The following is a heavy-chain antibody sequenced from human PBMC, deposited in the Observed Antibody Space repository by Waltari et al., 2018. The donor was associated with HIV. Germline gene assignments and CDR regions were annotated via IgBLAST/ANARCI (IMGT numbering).Heavy chain of an antibody. V-gene: IGHV3-21*01. CDR2: ISGIGTYT. CDR1: GFTFTSSS. Sequence: VLLVESGGGLVKPGGSLRLSCVASGFTFTSSSMTWVRQAPGKGLEWVASISGIGTYTYYADSLKGRLIISRDDAANSLYLQMNSLRAEDTAVYYCARFGAGAGNYFFDYWGQGTLVTVSS. CDR3: ARFGAGAGNYFFDY. D-gene: IGHD3-16*01. J-gene: IGHJ4*02.